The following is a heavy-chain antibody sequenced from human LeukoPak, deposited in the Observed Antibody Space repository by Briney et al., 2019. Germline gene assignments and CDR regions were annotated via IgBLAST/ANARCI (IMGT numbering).Heavy chain of an antibody. J-gene: IGHJ4*02. D-gene: IGHD6-13*01. CDR2: LWYDGTNE. CDR1: GFTFNNYG. CDR3: AKGGKYSSSWYYFDY. Sequence: PGGSLRLSCAASGFTFNNYGMHWVRQAPGRGLEWVALLWYDGTNENYADSVKGRFTISRDNSKNTMYLQMNSLRAEDTAVYYCAKGGKYSSSWYYFDYWGQGTLVTVSS. V-gene: IGHV3-30*02.